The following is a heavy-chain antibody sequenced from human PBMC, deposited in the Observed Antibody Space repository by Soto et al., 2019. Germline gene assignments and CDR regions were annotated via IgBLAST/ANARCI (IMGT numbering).Heavy chain of an antibody. CDR2: ISGSGGST. CDR1: GFTFSSYA. D-gene: IGHD3-10*01. J-gene: IGHJ4*02. V-gene: IGHV3-23*01. Sequence: GGSLRLSCAASGFTFSSYAMSWVRQAPGKGLEWVSAISGSGGSTYYADSVKGWFTISRDNSKNTLYLQMNSLRAEDTAVYYCAKRRGGVIISWVDYWGQGTLVTVSS. CDR3: AKRRGGVIISWVDY.